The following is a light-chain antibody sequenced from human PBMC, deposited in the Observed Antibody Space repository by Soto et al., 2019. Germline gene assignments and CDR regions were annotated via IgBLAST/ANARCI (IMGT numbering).Light chain of an antibody. J-gene: IGKJ4*01. Sequence: DIRTTQSPSSLSASVGDRVTITCRASQNIKTYLNCYQHKLGEAPKLLIYDATNLQGVVPLRFSGSGSGTDFTLTISSLQNEDFATYYCQQSYSTPLTFGGGTKVEIK. V-gene: IGKV1-39*01. CDR1: QNIKTY. CDR2: DAT. CDR3: QQSYSTPLT.